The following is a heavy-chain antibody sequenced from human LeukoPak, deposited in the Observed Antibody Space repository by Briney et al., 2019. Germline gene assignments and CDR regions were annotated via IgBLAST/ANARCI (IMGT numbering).Heavy chain of an antibody. J-gene: IGHJ4*02. CDR2: ISGSGGST. V-gene: IGHV3-23*01. Sequence: GGSLRLSCAASGFTFSSYAMSWVRQAPGKGLEWVSAISGSGGSTYYADSVKGRFTISRDNSKNTLYLQMDSLRAEDTAVYYCAKMTTVTSLPDYWGQGTLVTVSS. CDR3: AKMTTVTSLPDY. CDR1: GFTFSSYA. D-gene: IGHD4-17*01.